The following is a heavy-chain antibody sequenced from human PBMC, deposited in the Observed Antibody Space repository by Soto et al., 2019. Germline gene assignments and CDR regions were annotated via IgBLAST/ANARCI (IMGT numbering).Heavy chain of an antibody. V-gene: IGHV5-51*01. J-gene: IGHJ5*02. CDR3: VRRSDWFNL. CDR2: IYPRDSDT. CDR1: GYDFSSYW. Sequence: PGESLKISCKGSGYDFSSYWIGWVRQMPGKGLEWMGIIYPRDSDTRYSPSFEGQVTISADKSISTAYLQWSSLKASDTAIYYCVRRSDWFNLWGQGTLVTVYS.